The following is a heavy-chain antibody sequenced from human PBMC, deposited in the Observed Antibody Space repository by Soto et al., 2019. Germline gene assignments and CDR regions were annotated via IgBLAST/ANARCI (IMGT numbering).Heavy chain of an antibody. J-gene: IGHJ4*02. Sequence: QVQLVESGGGVVQPGRSLRLSCAASGFTFSSYGMHWVRQAPGKGLEWVVVIWYDGSNKYYADSVKGRFTISRDNSKNTLYLQMNSLRAEDTAVYYCARTYQKTRWLAFPDYFDYWGQGTLVTVSS. CDR3: ARTYQKTRWLAFPDYFDY. CDR1: GFTFSSYG. V-gene: IGHV3-33*01. D-gene: IGHD2-15*01. CDR2: IWYDGSNK.